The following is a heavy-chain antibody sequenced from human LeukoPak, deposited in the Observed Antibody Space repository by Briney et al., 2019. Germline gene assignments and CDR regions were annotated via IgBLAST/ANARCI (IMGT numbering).Heavy chain of an antibody. J-gene: IGHJ4*02. CDR1: GFTVSSNY. Sequence: GGSLRLSCAASGFTVSSNYMSWVRQAPGKGLEWVSVIYSGGNTYYADSVKGRFTISRDNSKNTLYLQMNSLRAEDTAVYYCVVTASRPLHSFDYWGQGTLVTVSS. V-gene: IGHV3-66*01. CDR3: VVTASRPLHSFDY. D-gene: IGHD2-21*02. CDR2: IYSGGNT.